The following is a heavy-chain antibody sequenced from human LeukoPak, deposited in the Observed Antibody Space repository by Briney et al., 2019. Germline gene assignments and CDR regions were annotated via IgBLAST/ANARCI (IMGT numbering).Heavy chain of an antibody. J-gene: IGHJ6*02. Sequence: SLRLSCAASGLTFSSYAMHWVRQAPGKGLEWVAVISFDGSNKYYADSVKGRFTISRDDSKNTPYLQMNSLRAEDTAVYYCARGSGGERYYYYGMDVWGQGTTVTVSS. D-gene: IGHD2-15*01. CDR2: ISFDGSNK. V-gene: IGHV3-30-3*01. CDR3: ARGSGGERYYYYGMDV. CDR1: GLTFSSYA.